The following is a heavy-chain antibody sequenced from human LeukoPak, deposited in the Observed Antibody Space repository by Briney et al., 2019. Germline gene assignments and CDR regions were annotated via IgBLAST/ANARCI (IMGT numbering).Heavy chain of an antibody. CDR1: GFSLTTTGMC. V-gene: IGHV2-70*11. CDR2: IDWDDDK. Sequence: ESGPTLVNPTQTLTLTCTFFGFSLTTTGMCVTWIRQPPGKALEWLARIDWDDDKYYSTSLKTRLTISKDTSKNQVVLTMTNMDPVDTATYYCARVSRGNYGMYYFDYWGQGTLVTVSS. D-gene: IGHD4-4*01. J-gene: IGHJ4*02. CDR3: ARVSRGNYGMYYFDY.